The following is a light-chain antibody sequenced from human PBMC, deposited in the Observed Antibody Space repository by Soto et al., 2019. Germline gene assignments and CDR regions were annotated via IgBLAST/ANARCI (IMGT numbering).Light chain of an antibody. CDR2: GAS. J-gene: IGKJ4*01. Sequence: EIVLTQSPGTLSLSPGERATLSCRASQSVGSSYLAWYQQKPGQAPRLLIYGASSRATGIPDRFSGSGSGTEFTLAISRLEPEDFAVYYCQQYGNSSLTFGGGTKVEI. V-gene: IGKV3-20*01. CDR1: QSVGSSY. CDR3: QQYGNSSLT.